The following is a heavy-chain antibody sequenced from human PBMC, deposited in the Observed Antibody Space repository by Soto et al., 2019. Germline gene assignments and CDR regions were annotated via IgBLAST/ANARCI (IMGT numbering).Heavy chain of an antibody. D-gene: IGHD3-10*01. CDR3: AKVSSDRGYYYFAMDV. V-gene: IGHV3-30*18. CDR1: GFIFSSYA. CDR2: ISHGGNEK. Sequence: QVQLLESGGGVVQPGRSLRLSCAASGFIFSSYAMHWVRQAPGKGLEWEAVISHGGNEKYYADSVEGRFTISRDNSKNMVYLQMKGLRPEDTAVYYCAKVSSDRGYYYFAMDVWGQGTTVTVSS. J-gene: IGHJ6*02.